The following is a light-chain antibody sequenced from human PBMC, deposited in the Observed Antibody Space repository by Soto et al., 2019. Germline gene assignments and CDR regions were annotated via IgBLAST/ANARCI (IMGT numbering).Light chain of an antibody. J-gene: IGLJ3*02. CDR1: NSDVGKYDF. CDR3: CSYTSSETVV. Sequence: QSVLTQPASVSGTPGQSITISCTGTNSDVGKYDFVSWYQHYPDKAPKFIIYEVNKRPSGVSHRFSGSKSGSTTSLTISGLQAEDESHYYCCSYTSSETVVFGGGTNVTVL. V-gene: IGLV2-23*02. CDR2: EVN.